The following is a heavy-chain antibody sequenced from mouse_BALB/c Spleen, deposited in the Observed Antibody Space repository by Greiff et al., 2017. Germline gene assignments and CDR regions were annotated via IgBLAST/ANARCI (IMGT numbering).Heavy chain of an antibody. CDR2: IWGDGST. V-gene: IGHV2-6-7*01. CDR1: GFSLTGYG. CDR3: ARGSDYDAMDY. J-gene: IGHJ4*01. Sequence: QVQLKESGPGLVAPSQSLSITCTVSGFSLTGYGVNWVRQPPGKGLEWLGMIWGDGSTDYNSALKSRLSISKDNSKSQVILKMNSLQTDDTARYYCARGSDYDAMDYWGQGTSVTVAS.